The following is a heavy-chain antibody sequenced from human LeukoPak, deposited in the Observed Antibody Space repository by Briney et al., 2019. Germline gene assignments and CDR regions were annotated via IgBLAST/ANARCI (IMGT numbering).Heavy chain of an antibody. D-gene: IGHD5-12*01. Sequence: SETLSLTCTVSGGSISSYYWSWIRQPPGKRLEWIGYINYSGSTNYNPSLKSRVSISVDTSKNQLSLKLTSVTAADTAVYYCARGGYDYFDSWGQGTLVTVSS. CDR1: GGSISSYY. J-gene: IGHJ4*02. CDR3: ARGGYDYFDS. CDR2: INYSGST. V-gene: IGHV4-59*08.